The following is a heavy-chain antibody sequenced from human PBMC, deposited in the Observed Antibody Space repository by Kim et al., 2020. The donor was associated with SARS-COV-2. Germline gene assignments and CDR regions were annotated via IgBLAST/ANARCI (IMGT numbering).Heavy chain of an antibody. CDR3: AKDNDTVEAWHFYY. V-gene: IGHV3-9*01. CDR1: GFTFDDYA. CDR2: ISWNSGSI. J-gene: IGHJ4*02. D-gene: IGHD3-9*01. Sequence: GGSLRLSCAASGFTFDDYAMHWVRQAPGKGLEWVSGISWNSGSIGYADSVKGRFTISRDKAKNSLYLQMNSLRAEDTALYYCAKDNDTVEAWHFYYWGQGTLVSVSS.